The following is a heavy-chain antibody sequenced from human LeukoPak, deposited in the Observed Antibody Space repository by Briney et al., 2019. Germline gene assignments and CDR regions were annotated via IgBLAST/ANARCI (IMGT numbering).Heavy chain of an antibody. CDR3: ARYGSGSYYNLPFDY. V-gene: IGHV4-30-4*02. D-gene: IGHD3-10*01. CDR2: IYYSGST. Sequence: SDTLSLTCTVSVGSISSGDYHWSWIRQPPAKGLEWIGYIYYSGSTYYNPSLKSRLTISVDTSKNQFSLKLSSVTAADTAVYYCARYGSGSYYNLPFDYWGQGTLVTVSS. CDR1: VGSISSGDYH. J-gene: IGHJ4*02.